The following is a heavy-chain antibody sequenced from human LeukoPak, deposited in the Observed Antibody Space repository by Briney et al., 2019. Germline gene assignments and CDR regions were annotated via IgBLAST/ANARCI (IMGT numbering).Heavy chain of an antibody. J-gene: IGHJ4*02. CDR3: ARGKRGYDFWSGYYRSYFDY. CDR1: GGSISGYH. D-gene: IGHD3-3*01. Sequence: KSSETLSLTCAVHGGSISGYHWSWIRQPPGKGLEWIGEINHSGSTNYNPSLKSRVTISVDTSKNQFSLKLSSVTAADTAVYYCARGKRGYDFWSGYYRSYFDYWGQGTLVTVSS. V-gene: IGHV4-34*01. CDR2: INHSGST.